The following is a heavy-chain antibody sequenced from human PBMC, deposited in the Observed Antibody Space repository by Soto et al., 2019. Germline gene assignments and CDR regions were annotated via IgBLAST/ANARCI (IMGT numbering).Heavy chain of an antibody. J-gene: IGHJ6*02. Sequence: PGGSLRLSCAASGFTFSSYAMSWVRQAPGKGLEWVSGISGSGDSTYYADSVKGRFTISRDNSKNTLYLQMNSLRAEDTAVYYCARDPSIVLVPAATYYYYYYGMDVWGQGTTVTVSS. CDR1: GFTFSSYA. V-gene: IGHV3-23*01. CDR2: ISGSGDST. D-gene: IGHD2-2*01. CDR3: ARDPSIVLVPAATYYYYYYGMDV.